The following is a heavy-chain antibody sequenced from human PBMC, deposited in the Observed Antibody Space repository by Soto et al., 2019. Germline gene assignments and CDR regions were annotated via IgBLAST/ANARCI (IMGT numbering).Heavy chain of an antibody. CDR3: ARDTSRGDGYNSHAFDI. Sequence: PSETLSLTCTVSGGSISSGGYYWSWIRQHPGKGLEWIGYIYYSGSTYYNPSLKSRVTISVDTSKNQFSLKLSSVTAADTAVYYCARDTSRGDGYNSHAFDIWGQGTMVTVSS. CDR2: IYYSGST. D-gene: IGHD5-12*01. J-gene: IGHJ3*02. V-gene: IGHV4-31*03. CDR1: GGSISSGGYY.